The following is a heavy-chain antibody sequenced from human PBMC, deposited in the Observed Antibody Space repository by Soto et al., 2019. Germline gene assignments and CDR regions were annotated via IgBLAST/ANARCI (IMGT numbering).Heavy chain of an antibody. CDR3: AREIFTDYSYSFDY. CDR2: ISAYNGNT. V-gene: IGHV1-18*01. Sequence: VKVSCKASGYTFTSYGISWVRQAPGQGLEWMGWISAYNGNTNYAQKLQGRVTMTTDTSTSTAYTELRSLRSDDTAVYYCAREIFTDYSYSFDYWGQGPLVTVSS. CDR1: GYTFTSYG. J-gene: IGHJ4*02. D-gene: IGHD2-15*01.